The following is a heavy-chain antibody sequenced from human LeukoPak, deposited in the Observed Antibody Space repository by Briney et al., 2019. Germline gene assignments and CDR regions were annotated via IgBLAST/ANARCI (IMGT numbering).Heavy chain of an antibody. J-gene: IGHJ5*02. CDR1: GFTFNSYT. Sequence: GGSLRLSCAASGFTFNSYTMNWVRQAPGKGLEWVSSISTSSSYIYYADSVKGRFTISRDNAKNSLYLQMNSLRAEDTAVYYCARWDGDYEGAEWFDPWGQGTLVTVSS. CDR2: ISTSSSYI. D-gene: IGHD4-17*01. CDR3: ARWDGDYEGAEWFDP. V-gene: IGHV3-21*01.